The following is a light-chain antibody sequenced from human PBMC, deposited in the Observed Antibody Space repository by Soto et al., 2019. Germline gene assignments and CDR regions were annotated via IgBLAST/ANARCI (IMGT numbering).Light chain of an antibody. Sequence: QSVLTQPGSVCVSPGQAISPSCTGHSSDVGGHNYVSWYKQHPGKAPKLMIYEVTKRPSGASNRFSGSKSVNTASPSISGLQAEDQAEYYCSSYTFTSTLYVCGTGTKVTVL. J-gene: IGLJ1*01. CDR2: EVT. CDR3: SSYTFTSTLYV. V-gene: IGLV2-14*01. CDR1: SSDVGGHNY.